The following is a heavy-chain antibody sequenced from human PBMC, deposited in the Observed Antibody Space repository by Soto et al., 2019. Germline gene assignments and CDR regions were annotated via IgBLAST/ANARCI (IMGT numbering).Heavy chain of an antibody. CDR1: GFTFTGYW. J-gene: IGHJ4*02. CDR3: TKVAWSSSGGIDY. V-gene: IGHV3-7*01. Sequence: GGSLRLSCAASGFTFTGYWMSWVRQAPGKGLEWVGSIKQDGSEKWYVDSVKGRFTISRDNAKNSLYLQMDSLRVEDTAVYYCTKVAWSSSGGIDYWGQGTLVTVSS. D-gene: IGHD6-19*01. CDR2: IKQDGSEK.